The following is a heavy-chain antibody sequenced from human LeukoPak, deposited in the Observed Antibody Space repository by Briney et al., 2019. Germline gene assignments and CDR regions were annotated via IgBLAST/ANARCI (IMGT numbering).Heavy chain of an antibody. D-gene: IGHD4-17*01. CDR3: ATYFYGEYGSYYFDY. CDR2: IYHSGST. V-gene: IGHV4-30-2*01. CDR1: GGSISSGGYS. Sequence: SSQTLSLTCAVSGGSISSGGYSWSWIRQPPGKGLEWIGYIYHSGSTYYNPSLKSRVTISVDRSKNQFSLKLSSVTAADTAVYYCATYFYGEYGSYYFDYWGQGTLVTVSS. J-gene: IGHJ4*02.